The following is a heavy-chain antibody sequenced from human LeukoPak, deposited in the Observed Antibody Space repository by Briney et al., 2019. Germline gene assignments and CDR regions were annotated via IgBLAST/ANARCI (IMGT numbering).Heavy chain of an antibody. Sequence: GGSLILSCAASGFTLSNAWMSWVRQPPGKGLEWVGRIKSKTDGGTTDYAAPVKGRSTISRDDSKNTLYLQMNSLKTEDTAVYYCTTAQYCSSTSCQEGVYWGQGTLVTVSS. CDR3: TTAQYCSSTSCQEGVY. CDR1: GFTLSNAW. D-gene: IGHD2-2*01. J-gene: IGHJ4*02. V-gene: IGHV3-15*01. CDR2: IKSKTDGGTT.